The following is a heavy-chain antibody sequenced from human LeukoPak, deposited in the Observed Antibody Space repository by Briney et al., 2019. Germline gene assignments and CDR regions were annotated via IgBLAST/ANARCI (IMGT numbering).Heavy chain of an antibody. CDR2: IYYSGST. D-gene: IGHD4-17*01. CDR3: ARSDYGDCFDY. V-gene: IGHV4-59*01. J-gene: IGHJ4*02. CDR1: GGSISSYY. Sequence: PSETLSLTCTVSGGSISSYYWSWIRQPPGKGLEWIGYIYYSGSTNYNPSLKSRVTISVDTSKNQFSLKLSSETAADTAVYYCARSDYGDCFDYWGQGTLVTVSS.